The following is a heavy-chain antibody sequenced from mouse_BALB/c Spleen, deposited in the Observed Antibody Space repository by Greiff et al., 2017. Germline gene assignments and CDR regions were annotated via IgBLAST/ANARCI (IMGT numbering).Heavy chain of an antibody. CDR2: ISSGSSTI. V-gene: IGHV5-17*02. CDR3: AREGNYYGSSPFAY. J-gene: IGHJ3*01. Sequence: EVKLVESGGGLVQPGGSRKLSCAASGFTFSSFGMHWVRQAPEKGLEWVAYISSGSSTIYYADTVKGRFTISRDNPKNTLCLQMTSLRSEDTAMYYCAREGNYYGSSPFAYWGQGTLVTVSA. D-gene: IGHD1-1*01. CDR1: GFTFSSFG.